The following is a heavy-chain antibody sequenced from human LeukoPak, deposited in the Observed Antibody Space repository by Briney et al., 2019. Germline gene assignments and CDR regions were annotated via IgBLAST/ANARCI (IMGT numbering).Heavy chain of an antibody. CDR1: GFTFSSYG. CDR2: IWYDGSNK. J-gene: IGHJ4*02. V-gene: IGHV3-33*01. D-gene: IGHD5-12*01. Sequence: GGTLRLSCAASGFTFSSYGMHWVRQAPGKGLEWVAVIWYDGSNKYYADSVKGRFTISRDNSKNTLYLQMNSLRAEDTAVYYCAGVLGYSGYESYLDYWGQGTLVTVSS. CDR3: AGVLGYSGYESYLDY.